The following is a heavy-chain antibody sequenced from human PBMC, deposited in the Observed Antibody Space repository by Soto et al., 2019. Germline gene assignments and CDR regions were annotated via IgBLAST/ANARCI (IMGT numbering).Heavy chain of an antibody. D-gene: IGHD2-15*01. CDR1: GFTFSGSS. J-gene: IGHJ4*02. CDR2: IRNKANSYAT. Sequence: EVRLVESGGGLVQPGGSLKLSCAASGFTFSGSSVHWVRQASGKGLEWVGRIRNKANSYATAYAASVRGRFTISRDDSKNTAFLQMNSLNTEDTAVYYCISHSPEDMIRTWGQGTLVTVSS. CDR3: ISHSPEDMIRT. V-gene: IGHV3-73*02.